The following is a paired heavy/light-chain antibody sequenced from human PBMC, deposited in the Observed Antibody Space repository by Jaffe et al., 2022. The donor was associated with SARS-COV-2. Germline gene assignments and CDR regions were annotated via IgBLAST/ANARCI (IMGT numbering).Heavy chain of an antibody. J-gene: IGHJ4*02. CDR2: INTATGGA. V-gene: IGHV1-3*04. CDR1: GYTFTNNA. D-gene: IGHD5-12*01. CDR3: ARTLVGTITFDY. Sequence: QVQLVQSGAEVKKPAASVKISCKAAGYTFTNNAIHWVRQAPGHGPEWMGWINTATGGAMYLQKLQDRVTITRDTFASTAYMELSSLTPEDTAVYYCARTLVGTITFDYWGQGTLVTVSS.
Light chain of an antibody. V-gene: IGKV3-15*01. CDR1: QTVNSN. J-gene: IGKJ4*01. CDR3: QQYNKWPLT. Sequence: EIVMTQSPVTLSVSPGERATLSCRASQTVNSNLAWYQQKPGQAPRLLIYGASTRATGTPARFSGSGSGTEFTLSISSLQSEDFAVYYCQQYNKWPLTFGGGTEVEIK. CDR2: GAS.